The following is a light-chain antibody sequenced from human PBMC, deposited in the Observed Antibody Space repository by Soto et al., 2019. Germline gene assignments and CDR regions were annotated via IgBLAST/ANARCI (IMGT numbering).Light chain of an antibody. CDR3: QQYDNSIT. J-gene: IGKJ5*01. CDR1: QSVSSNN. Sequence: EIVLTQSPGTLSLSPGETATLSCRASQSVSSNNLAWYHQKSGQTPRLLIYGASSRPTGIPDRFSGSGSGTDFTPTISRLEPEDLEEYYCQQYDNSITFGQGTRLEIE. CDR2: GAS. V-gene: IGKV3-20*01.